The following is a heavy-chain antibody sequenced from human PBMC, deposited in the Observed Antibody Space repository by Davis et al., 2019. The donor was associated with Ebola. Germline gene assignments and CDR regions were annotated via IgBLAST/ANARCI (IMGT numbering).Heavy chain of an antibody. V-gene: IGHV3-13*01. D-gene: IGHD6-19*01. J-gene: IGHJ6*02. CDR1: GFLFSGYE. Sequence: PGGSLRLSCAASGFLFSGYEMHWVRQAAGKGLEWVSTVGPAGDTYYPGSVKGRFTISRENARNSLFLQMNNLRPGDTAVYYCARDKRSSWYGGMDVWGQGTTVTVSS. CDR3: ARDKRSSWYGGMDV. CDR2: VGPAGDT.